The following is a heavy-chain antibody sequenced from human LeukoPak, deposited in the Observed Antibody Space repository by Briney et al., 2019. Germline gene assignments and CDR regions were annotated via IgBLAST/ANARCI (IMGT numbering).Heavy chain of an antibody. J-gene: IGHJ4*02. CDR3: ASGYSGYDGTLDY. V-gene: IGHV3-74*01. CDR2: INSDGSST. D-gene: IGHD5-12*01. CDR1: GFTFSSYW. Sequence: PGGSLRLSCAASGFTFSSYWMHWVRQAPGQGLVWVSRINSDGSSTSYADSVKGRFTISRDNAKNTLYLQMNSLRAEDTAVYYCASGYSGYDGTLDYWGQGTLVTVSS.